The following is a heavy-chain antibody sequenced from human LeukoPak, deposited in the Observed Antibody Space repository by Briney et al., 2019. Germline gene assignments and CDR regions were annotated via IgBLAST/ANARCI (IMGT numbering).Heavy chain of an antibody. Sequence: GXSLKXSCKGSGYSFTNYWIDWVRPMPGKGLEWMGIIYPGDSDTRHSPSFQGQVTISADKSISTAYLQWSSLKASDTAMYYCARQAESSTSIYYYYYMDVWGKGTTVTVSS. D-gene: IGHD2-2*01. J-gene: IGHJ6*03. CDR1: GYSFTNYW. V-gene: IGHV5-51*01. CDR2: IYPGDSDT. CDR3: ARQAESSTSIYYYYYMDV.